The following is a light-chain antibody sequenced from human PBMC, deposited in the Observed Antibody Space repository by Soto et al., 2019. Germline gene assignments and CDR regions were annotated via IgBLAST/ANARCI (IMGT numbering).Light chain of an antibody. CDR1: PGISSY. CDR3: QQYYSYPRT. CDR2: AAS. V-gene: IGKV1-8*01. Sequence: AIRMTQSPSSLSASTGDRVPITCRASPGISSYLAWYQQKPGKAPKLLIYAASTLQSGVPSRFSGSGSGTDFTLTISCLQSEDFATYYCQQYYSYPRTFGQGTKVEIK. J-gene: IGKJ1*01.